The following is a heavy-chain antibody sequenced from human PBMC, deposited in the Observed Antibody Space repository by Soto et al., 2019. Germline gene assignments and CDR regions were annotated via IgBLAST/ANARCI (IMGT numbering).Heavy chain of an antibody. V-gene: IGHV4-39*01. Sequence: QLQLQESGPGLVKPSETLSLTCTVSGGSISSSSYYWGWIRQPPGKGLEWIGRIYYSGSTYYNPSLKIRVTISVDTSKNQFSLRLSFVTAADTAVYYCARHQDYDILRGLDYWGQGTLVTVSS. CDR3: ARHQDYDILRGLDY. CDR1: GGSISSSSYY. D-gene: IGHD3-9*01. CDR2: IYYSGST. J-gene: IGHJ4*02.